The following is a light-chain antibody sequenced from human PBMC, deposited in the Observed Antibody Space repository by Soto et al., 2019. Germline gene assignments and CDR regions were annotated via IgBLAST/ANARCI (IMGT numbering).Light chain of an antibody. Sequence: IVLTQSPATLSVSPGERATLSCRASQSVRSNLAWYQQKPGQSPRLLIYGASSRATGIPDRFSGSGSGTDFTLTISRLEPEDFAVYYCQQYVSSPPTFGQGTRLEI. CDR2: GAS. CDR1: QSVRSN. J-gene: IGKJ5*01. V-gene: IGKV3-20*01. CDR3: QQYVSSPPT.